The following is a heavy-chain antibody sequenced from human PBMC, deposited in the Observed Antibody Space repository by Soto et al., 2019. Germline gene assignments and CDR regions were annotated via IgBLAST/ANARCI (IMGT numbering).Heavy chain of an antibody. CDR1: GFTFSSYS. V-gene: IGHV3-21*01. D-gene: IGHD6-13*01. J-gene: IGHJ6*02. CDR3: ARRLRSSWDNGMDV. Sequence: EVQLVESGGGLVKPGGSLRLSCAASGFTFSSYSMNWVRQAPGKGLEWVSSISSSSYIYYADSVKGRFTISRDNAKNSLYLQMNSLRAEDTAVYYCARRLRSSWDNGMDVWGQGTTVTVSS. CDR2: ISSSSYI.